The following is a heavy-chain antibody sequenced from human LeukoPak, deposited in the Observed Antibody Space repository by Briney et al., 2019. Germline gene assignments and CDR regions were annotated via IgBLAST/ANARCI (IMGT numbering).Heavy chain of an antibody. D-gene: IGHD5-24*01. V-gene: IGHV3-23*01. CDR1: GFTFSSYA. J-gene: IGHJ4*02. CDR3: AKDTTRWLHFGGYYFDY. Sequence: GGSLRLSCAASGFTFSSYAMSWVRQAPGKGLEGVSAISGSGGSTYYADSVKGRFTISRDNSKNTLYLQMTSLRAEDTAAYYCAKDTTRWLHFGGYYFDYWGQGTLVTVSS. CDR2: ISGSGGST.